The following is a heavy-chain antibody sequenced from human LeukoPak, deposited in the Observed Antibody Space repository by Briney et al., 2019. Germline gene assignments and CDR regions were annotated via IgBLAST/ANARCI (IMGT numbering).Heavy chain of an antibody. D-gene: IGHD2-2*01. V-gene: IGHV4-4*09. CDR3: ARFGGCSSTSCYPFDY. Sequence: SETLSLTCTVSGGSIRSYYWSWIRQPPGKGLEWIGYIYTSGSTNYNPSLKSRVTISVDTSKNQFSLKLSSVTAADTAVYYCARFGGCSSTSCYPFDYWGQGTLVTVSS. CDR1: GGSIRSYY. J-gene: IGHJ4*02. CDR2: IYTSGST.